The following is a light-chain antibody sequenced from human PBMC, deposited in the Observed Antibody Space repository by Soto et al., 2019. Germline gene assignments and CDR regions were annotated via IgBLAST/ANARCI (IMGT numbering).Light chain of an antibody. Sequence: IPETQSSSRLPAPLGSRLPSPCRASQSISSYLHWYQQKPGKAPKLLIYAASSLQSGVPARFSGSGSGTDFTLTISSLEPEDFAIYYCQQSYSTPRTFGGGTKVDIK. J-gene: IGKJ4*02. CDR3: QQSYSTPRT. V-gene: IGKV1-39*01. CDR1: QSISSY. CDR2: AAS.